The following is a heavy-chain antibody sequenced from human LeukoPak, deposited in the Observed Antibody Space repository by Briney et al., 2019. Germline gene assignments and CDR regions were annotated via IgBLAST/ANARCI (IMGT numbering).Heavy chain of an antibody. CDR3: ARQAAAGSSYFDY. J-gene: IGHJ4*02. CDR2: IYHSGST. D-gene: IGHD6-13*01. V-gene: IGHV4-30-2*01. Sequence: WVRQMPGKGLELIGYIYHSGSTYYNPSLKGRVTISVDRSKNQFSLKLSSVTAADTAVYYCARQAAAGSSYFDYWGQGTLVTVSS.